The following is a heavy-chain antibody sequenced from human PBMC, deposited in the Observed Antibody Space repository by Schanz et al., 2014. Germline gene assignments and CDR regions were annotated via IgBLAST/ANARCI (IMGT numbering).Heavy chain of an antibody. D-gene: IGHD5-12*01. J-gene: IGHJ4*02. CDR2: IDPNGGET. Sequence: QVQLVQSGAEVKKPGASVKVSCKASGYTFIDYYMHWVRQAPGQGLEWVGWIDPNGGETNYEQKFKGRVTLTSDTSISTAFMELSGLTSDDTATYFCARARYTGYDCSGYWGQGTLLIVSS. V-gene: IGHV1-2*02. CDR3: ARARYTGYDCSGY. CDR1: GYTFIDYY.